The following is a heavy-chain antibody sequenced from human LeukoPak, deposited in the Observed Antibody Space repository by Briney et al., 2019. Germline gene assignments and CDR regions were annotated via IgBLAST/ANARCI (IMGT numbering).Heavy chain of an antibody. Sequence: GGSLRLSCAASGFTFGSYAMSWVRQAPGKGLEWVSGISWNSGSIGYADSVKGRFTISRDNAKNSLYLQMNSLRAEDTALYYCAKDMGTTSYYYGSGPYGMDVWGQGTTVTVSS. CDR2: ISWNSGSI. V-gene: IGHV3-9*01. J-gene: IGHJ6*02. CDR3: AKDMGTTSYYYGSGPYGMDV. D-gene: IGHD3-10*01. CDR1: GFTFGSYA.